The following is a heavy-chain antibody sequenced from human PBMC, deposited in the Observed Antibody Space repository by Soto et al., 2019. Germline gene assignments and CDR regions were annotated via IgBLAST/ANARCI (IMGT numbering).Heavy chain of an antibody. D-gene: IGHD1-26*01. V-gene: IGHV4-59*12. CDR2: IFYSGNT. J-gene: IGHJ4*02. CDR1: RGSNSAYY. Sequence: QVQLQESGPGLVKPSETLSLTCTVSRGSNSAYYWSWIRQSPGKGLEWLGYIFYSGNTKYNPFLKRRVSISVDASKNQVSLKLTSVTAADTAVYYCAREGGGDRFDYWGQGILVTVSS. CDR3: AREGGGDRFDY.